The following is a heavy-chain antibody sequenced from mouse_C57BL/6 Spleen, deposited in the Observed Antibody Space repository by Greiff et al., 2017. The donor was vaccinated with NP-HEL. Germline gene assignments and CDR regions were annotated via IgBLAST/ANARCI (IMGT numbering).Heavy chain of an antibody. CDR1: GFTFSSYG. V-gene: IGHV5-6*01. D-gene: IGHD2-1*01. CDR3: ARCYGNYVYYFDY. J-gene: IGHJ2*01. Sequence: EVQGVESGGDLVKPGGSLKLSCAASGFTFSSYGMSWVRQTPDKRLEWVATISSGGSYTYYPDSVKGRFTISRDNAKNTLYLQMSSLKSEDTAMYYCARCYGNYVYYFDYWGQGTTLTVSS. CDR2: ISSGGSYT.